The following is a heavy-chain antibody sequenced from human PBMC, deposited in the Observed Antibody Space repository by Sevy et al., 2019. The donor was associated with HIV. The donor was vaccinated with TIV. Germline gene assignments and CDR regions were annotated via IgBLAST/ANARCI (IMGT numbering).Heavy chain of an antibody. V-gene: IGHV4-59*01. D-gene: IGHD3-22*01. CDR1: GGSISSYY. Sequence: GSLRLSCTVSGGSISSYYWSWIRQPPGKGLEWIGYIYYSGSTNYNPSLKSRVTISVDTSKNQFSLKLSSVTAADTAVYYCARVVSGSSGYSYYFDYWGQGTLVTVSS. J-gene: IGHJ4*02. CDR3: ARVVSGSSGYSYYFDY. CDR2: IYYSGST.